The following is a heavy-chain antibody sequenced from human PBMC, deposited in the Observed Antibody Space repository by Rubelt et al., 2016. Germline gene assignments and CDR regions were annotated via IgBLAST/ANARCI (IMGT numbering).Heavy chain of an antibody. CDR2: SIPILGIA. V-gene: IGHV1-69*04. CDR3: ARLQYSSGWYSDY. J-gene: IGHJ4*02. CDR1: GGTFSSYA. Sequence: QVQLVQSGAEVKKPGSSVKVSCKAAGGTFSSYAISWVRQAPGQGLEWMGRSIPILGIANYAKKFQGRVTITAEETTSTAYMELSSLRSEDTAVYYCARLQYSSGWYSDYWGQGTLVTVSS. D-gene: IGHD6-19*01.